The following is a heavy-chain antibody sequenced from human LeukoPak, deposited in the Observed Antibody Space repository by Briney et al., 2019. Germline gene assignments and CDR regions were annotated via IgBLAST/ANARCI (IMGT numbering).Heavy chain of an antibody. CDR2: VYTSGST. J-gene: IGHJ6*02. D-gene: IGHD6-13*01. V-gene: IGHV4-61*02. CDR3: ARDSFYSSSWSPPYYGMDV. Sequence: SQTLSLTCTVSGASISSGSYYWSWIRQPAGKGLEWIGRVYTSGSTNYNPSLKSRVTISVDTSKNQFSLKLSSVTAADTAVYYCARDSFYSSSWSPPYYGMDVWGQGTTVTVSS. CDR1: GASISSGSYY.